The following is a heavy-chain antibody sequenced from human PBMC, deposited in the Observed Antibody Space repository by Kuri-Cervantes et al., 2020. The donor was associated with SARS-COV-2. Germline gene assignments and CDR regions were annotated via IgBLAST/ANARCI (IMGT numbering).Heavy chain of an antibody. CDR3: ARGSNYYDSSGYYS. J-gene: IGHJ4*02. V-gene: IGHV3-48*02. Sequence: GESLKISCAASGFTFSSYSMNWVRQAPGKGLEWVSYISSSSSTIYYADSVKGRLTISRDNARNSLYLQMNSLRDEDTAVYYCARGSNYYDSSGYYSWGQGTLVTVAS. CDR1: GFTFSSYS. CDR2: ISSSSSTI. D-gene: IGHD3-22*01.